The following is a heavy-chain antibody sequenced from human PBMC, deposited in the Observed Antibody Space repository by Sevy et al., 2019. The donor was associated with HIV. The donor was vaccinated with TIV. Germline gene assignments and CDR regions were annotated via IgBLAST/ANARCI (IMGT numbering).Heavy chain of an antibody. CDR3: AKGRDIVVVPAAIREDYYYYGMDV. J-gene: IGHJ6*02. D-gene: IGHD2-2*02. CDR2: ISWNSGSI. Sequence: GGSLRLSCAASGFTFDDYAMHWVRQAPGKGLEWVSGISWNSGSIGYADSVKGRFTISRDNAKNSLYLQMNSLRAKDTALYYCAKGRDIVVVPAAIREDYYYYGMDVWGQGTTVTVSS. V-gene: IGHV3-9*01. CDR1: GFTFDDYA.